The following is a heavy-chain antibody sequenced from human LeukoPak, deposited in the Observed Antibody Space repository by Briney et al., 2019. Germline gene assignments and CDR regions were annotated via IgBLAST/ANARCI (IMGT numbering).Heavy chain of an antibody. CDR2: ISYDGSNK. D-gene: IGHD6-19*01. V-gene: IGHV3-30*04. J-gene: IGHJ3*02. CDR3: ARERVAVGAFDI. CDR1: GFTFSSYA. Sequence: GGSLRLSCAASGFTFSSYAMHWVRQAPGKGLEWVAVISYDGSNKYYADSVKGRFTISRDNSKNTLYLQMNSLRAEDTAVYYCARERVAVGAFDIWGQGTMVTVSS.